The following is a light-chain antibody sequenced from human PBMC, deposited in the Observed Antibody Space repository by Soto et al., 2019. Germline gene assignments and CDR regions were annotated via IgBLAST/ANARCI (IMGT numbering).Light chain of an antibody. J-gene: IGKJ2*01. CDR1: QNIKINY. V-gene: IGKV3-20*01. CDR2: GAS. CDR3: QQYGSSPYT. Sequence: EIVLTQSPGTLSLSPGERATLSCRASQNIKINYLAWYLQKPGQAPRLLIFGASNRATGSPDRFSGSGSGTDFTLTISKLEPEDLAVYYCQQYGSSPYTFGQGTRLEIK.